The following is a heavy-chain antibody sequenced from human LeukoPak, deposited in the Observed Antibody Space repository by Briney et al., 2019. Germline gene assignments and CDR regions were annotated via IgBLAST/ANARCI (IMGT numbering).Heavy chain of an antibody. CDR3: ASNKGIIPHDVFDI. V-gene: IGHV1-18*01. CDR1: GYTFNSHG. J-gene: IGHJ3*02. D-gene: IGHD2-21*01. CDR2: ISPYNDNP. Sequence: ASLKVSCKASGYTFNSHGISWVRQAPGQGLEWMGWISPYNDNPNYAQNLQGRVTMTTDTSTSTAYMELRSLRSDDTAVYYCASNKGIIPHDVFDIWGQGTMVTVSS.